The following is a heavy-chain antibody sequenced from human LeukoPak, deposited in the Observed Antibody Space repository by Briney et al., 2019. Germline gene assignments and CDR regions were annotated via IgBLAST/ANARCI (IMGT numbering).Heavy chain of an antibody. CDR3: ARDRVRGNSNPFFDY. D-gene: IGHD4-11*01. CDR2: IYYSGST. J-gene: IGHJ4*02. CDR1: LGSVSSGSYY. V-gene: IGHV4-61*01. Sequence: SETLSLTCTVSLGSVSSGSYYWSWIRQPPGKGLEWIGYIYYSGSTNYNPSLKSRVTISVDTSKNQFSLKLSSVTAADTAVYYCARDRVRGNSNPFFDYWGQGTLVTVSS.